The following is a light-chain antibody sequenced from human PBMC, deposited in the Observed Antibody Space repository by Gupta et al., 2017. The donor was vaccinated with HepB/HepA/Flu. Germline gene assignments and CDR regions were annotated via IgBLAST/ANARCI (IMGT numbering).Light chain of an antibody. CDR1: RSHIGAGYD. CDR3: QSYDSSLSGSRV. V-gene: IGLV1-40*01. Sequence: QPVLTQPPSVSAAPGQTVTISCTGRRSHIGAGYDVHWYQQLPGTAPKLLISGNSNRPSGVPDRFSGSKSGTSASLAITGLQAEDEADYYCQSYDSSLSGSRVFGGGTKLTVL. CDR2: GNS. J-gene: IGLJ2*01.